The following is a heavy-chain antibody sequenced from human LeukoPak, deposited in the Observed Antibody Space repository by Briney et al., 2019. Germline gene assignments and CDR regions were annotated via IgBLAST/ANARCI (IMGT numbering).Heavy chain of an antibody. J-gene: IGHJ4*02. CDR1: GGSISSYY. V-gene: IGHV4-59*08. Sequence: PSETLSLTCTVSGGSISSYYWSWIRQPPGKGLEWIGYIYYSGSTNYNPSLKSRVTISVDTSKNQFSLKLSSVTAADTAVYYCARGKVGGVIVIPTFDYWGQGTLVTVPS. D-gene: IGHD3-16*02. CDR3: ARGKVGGVIVIPTFDY. CDR2: IYYSGST.